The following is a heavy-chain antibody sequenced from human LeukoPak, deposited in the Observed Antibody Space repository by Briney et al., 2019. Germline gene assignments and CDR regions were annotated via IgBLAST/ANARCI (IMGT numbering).Heavy chain of an antibody. J-gene: IGHJ4*02. CDR2: IWYDGSNK. D-gene: IGHD3-3*01. CDR1: GFTFSSYG. V-gene: IGHV3-33*06. CDR3: AKGKTRRSAAAPFDY. Sequence: GGSLRLSCAASGFTFSSYGMHWVRQAPGKGLEWVAVIWYDGSNKYYADYVKGRFTISRDNSKNKLYLQMNSMRAEDTAVYYCAKGKTRRSAAAPFDYWGQGTLVTVSS.